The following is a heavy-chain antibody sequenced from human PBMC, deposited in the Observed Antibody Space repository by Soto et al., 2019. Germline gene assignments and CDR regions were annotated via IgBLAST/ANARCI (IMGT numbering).Heavy chain of an antibody. CDR1: GGSINSSSYF. CDR2: IYFTGNT. CDR3: AGQTFTIAAASYGRSNWFDP. Sequence: SETLSLTCSVSGGSINSSSYFWGWVRQPPGKGLEWIGTIYFTGNTYYTPSLKSRLTMSIDTSKNEFSLRLNSVTAADTAVYYCAGQTFTIAAASYGRSNWFDPWGPGTLVTVSS. V-gene: IGHV4-39*01. D-gene: IGHD6-25*01. J-gene: IGHJ5*02.